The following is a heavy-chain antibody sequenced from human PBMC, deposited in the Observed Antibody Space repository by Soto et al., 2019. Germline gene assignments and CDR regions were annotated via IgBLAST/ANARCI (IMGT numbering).Heavy chain of an antibody. V-gene: IGHV4-30-2*01. CDR3: ARDGEWCSGGRCHYAFDR. CDR2: IYHSGST. J-gene: IGHJ3*02. D-gene: IGHD2-15*01. CDR1: GGSISSGGYS. Sequence: SETLSLTCAVSGGSISSGGYSWSWIRQPPGKGLEWIGYIYHSGSTYYNPSLKSRVTISVDRSKNQFSLKLSSVTAADTAVYYCARDGEWCSGGRCHYAFDRWGQGTMVTVSS.